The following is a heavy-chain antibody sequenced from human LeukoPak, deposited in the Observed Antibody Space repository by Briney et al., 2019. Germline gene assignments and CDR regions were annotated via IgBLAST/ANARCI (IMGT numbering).Heavy chain of an antibody. J-gene: IGHJ3*02. D-gene: IGHD2-15*01. Sequence: GGSLRLSCTASGFTFSYYSMNWVRQAPGKGLDWVSSITSTSSYIYYADSMKGRFTISRDNAKNSLYLQMNSLRAEDTAVYYCARVRDCSGGSCYYDAFDIWGQGTMVTVSS. CDR1: GFTFSYYS. CDR2: ITSTSSYI. V-gene: IGHV3-21*01. CDR3: ARVRDCSGGSCYYDAFDI.